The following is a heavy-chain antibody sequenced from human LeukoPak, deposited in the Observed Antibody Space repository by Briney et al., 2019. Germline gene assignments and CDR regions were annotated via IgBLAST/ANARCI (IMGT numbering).Heavy chain of an antibody. CDR2: INPSCGST. V-gene: IGHV1-46*01. D-gene: IGHD3-22*01. J-gene: IGHJ4*02. Sequence: ASVKVSCKASGYTFTSYYMHWVRHAPGQGLEWMGIINPSCGSTSYAQKFQGRVTMTRDTSTSTVYMELSSLRSEDTAVYYCARVLSYYDSSGFPSYWGQGTLVTVSS. CDR3: ARVLSYYDSSGFPSY. CDR1: GYTFTSYY.